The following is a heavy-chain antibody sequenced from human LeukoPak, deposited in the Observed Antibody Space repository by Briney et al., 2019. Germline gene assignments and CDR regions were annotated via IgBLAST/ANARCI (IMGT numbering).Heavy chain of an antibody. J-gene: IGHJ4*02. Sequence: ASVKVSCKASGYTFTSYGISWVRQAPGQGLEWMGWISAYNGNTNYAQKLQGRVTMTTDTSTSTAYMELRSLRSDDTAVYHCARALTSWETFDYWGQGTLVTVSS. CDR2: ISAYNGNT. V-gene: IGHV1-18*01. CDR1: GYTFTSYG. CDR3: ARALTSWETFDY. D-gene: IGHD2-2*01.